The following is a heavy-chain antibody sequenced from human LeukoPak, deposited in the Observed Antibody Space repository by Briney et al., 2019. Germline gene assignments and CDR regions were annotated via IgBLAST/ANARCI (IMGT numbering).Heavy chain of an antibody. J-gene: IGHJ6*03. CDR1: GFTFSSYA. Sequence: GGSLRLSCAASGFTFSSYAMSCVRHAPGRGLEWVSAISGSVGSTYYADSVKGRFTIYRDNSKNTLYLQMNSLRAEDTAVYYCAKSRRENCYYYMDVWGKGTTVTVSS. V-gene: IGHV3-23*01. CDR3: AKSRRENCYYYMDV. CDR2: ISGSVGST. D-gene: IGHD2-2*01.